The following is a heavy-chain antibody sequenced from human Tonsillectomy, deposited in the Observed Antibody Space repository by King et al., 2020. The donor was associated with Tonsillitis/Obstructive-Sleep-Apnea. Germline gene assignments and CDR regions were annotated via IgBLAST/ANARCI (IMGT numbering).Heavy chain of an antibody. Sequence: VQLVESGGGVVQPGRSLRLSCAASGFTFSSYAMHWVRQAPGKGLEWVAVISYDGSNKYYADSVKGRFTISRDNSKNTLYLQMNSLRAEDTAVYYCARDRSSGWYDAFDIWGQGTMVTVSS. CDR1: GFTFSSYA. J-gene: IGHJ3*02. D-gene: IGHD6-19*01. V-gene: IGHV3-30*04. CDR2: ISYDGSNK. CDR3: ARDRSSGWYDAFDI.